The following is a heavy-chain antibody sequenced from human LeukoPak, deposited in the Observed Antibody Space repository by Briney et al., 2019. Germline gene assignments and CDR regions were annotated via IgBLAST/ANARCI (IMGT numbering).Heavy chain of an antibody. Sequence: GASVKVSFKASGYTFTGSDMHMVRHAHSQGLEWVGWINLNSGGKNYAQKFQGRVTMTRDTSISTAYMEMSRLRSDDTAVYYCARGANIVPAAIQPRGLDYWGQGTLVTVSS. J-gene: IGHJ4*02. CDR1: GYTFTGSD. CDR3: ARGANIVPAAIQPRGLDY. CDR2: INLNSGGK. D-gene: IGHD2-2*02. V-gene: IGHV1-2*02.